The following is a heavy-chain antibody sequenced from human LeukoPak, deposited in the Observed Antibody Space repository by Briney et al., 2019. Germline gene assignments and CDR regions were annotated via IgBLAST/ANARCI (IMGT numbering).Heavy chain of an antibody. D-gene: IGHD4-23*01. Sequence: GGSLRLSCAASGFTFSSYAMHWVRQAPGKGLEYVSAISSNGGSTYYANSVKGRFTISRDNSKNTLYLQMGSLRAEDMAVYYCARALDYGGSDDYWGQGTLVTVSS. CDR2: ISSNGGST. V-gene: IGHV3-64*01. CDR3: ARALDYGGSDDY. J-gene: IGHJ4*02. CDR1: GFTFSSYA.